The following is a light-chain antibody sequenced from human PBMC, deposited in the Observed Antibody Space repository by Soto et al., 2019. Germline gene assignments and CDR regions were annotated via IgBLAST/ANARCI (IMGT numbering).Light chain of an antibody. Sequence: DIQMTQSPSTVSASVGDRVTITCRASQTITNRLAWYQRKPGKAPKVLIYDASHLESGVPSRFSGSGSGTEFILTISSLQPDDFATYYCQHYGGLWTFGQGTKVEVK. CDR3: QHYGGLWT. CDR1: QTITNR. J-gene: IGKJ1*01. CDR2: DAS. V-gene: IGKV1-5*01.